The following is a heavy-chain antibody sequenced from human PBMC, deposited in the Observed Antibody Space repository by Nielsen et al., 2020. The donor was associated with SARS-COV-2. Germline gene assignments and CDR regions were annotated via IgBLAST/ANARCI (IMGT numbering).Heavy chain of an antibody. CDR1: GGSISSYY. J-gene: IGHJ4*02. D-gene: IGHD5-12*01. CDR2: IYHSGST. CDR3: ARLVATLLGDY. Sequence: SETLSLTCTVSGGSISSYYWGWIRQPPGKGLEWIGSIYHSGSTYYNPSLKSRVTISVDTSKNQFSLKLSSVTAADTAVYYCARLVATLLGDYWGQGTLVTVSS. V-gene: IGHV4-39*01.